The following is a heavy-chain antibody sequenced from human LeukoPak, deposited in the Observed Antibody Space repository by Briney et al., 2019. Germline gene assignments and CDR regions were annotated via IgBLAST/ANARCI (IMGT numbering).Heavy chain of an antibody. J-gene: IGHJ1*01. D-gene: IGHD2-15*01. CDR3: ARGDCSSDTCYLPEYFQH. V-gene: IGHV1-18*04. Sequence: ASVKVSCKASGYNLISYSISWVRQAPGQGLEWMGWISAYNGHTNYAQKLQGRVTMTTDTSTSTAYMELRRLSPDDTAVYYCARGDCSSDTCYLPEYFQHWGQGTLVTVSS. CDR1: GYNLISYS. CDR2: ISAYNGHT.